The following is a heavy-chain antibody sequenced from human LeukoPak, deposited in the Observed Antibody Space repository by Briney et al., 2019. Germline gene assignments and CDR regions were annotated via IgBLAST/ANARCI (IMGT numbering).Heavy chain of an antibody. CDR2: IWYDGSNK. V-gene: IGHV3-33*01. Sequence: GRSLRLSCAASGFTFSSYGMHWVRQAPGKGLGWVAVIWYDGSNKYYADSVKGRFTISRDNSKNTLYLQMNSLRAEDTAVYYCARDPSSIAARVFDYWGQGALVTVSS. CDR3: ARDPSSIAARVFDY. J-gene: IGHJ4*02. CDR1: GFTFSSYG. D-gene: IGHD6-6*01.